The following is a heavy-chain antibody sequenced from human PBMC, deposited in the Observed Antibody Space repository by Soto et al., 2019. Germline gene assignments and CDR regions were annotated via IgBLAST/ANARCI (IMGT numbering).Heavy chain of an antibody. CDR3: AGRGYSGYDSIYYYGMDV. Sequence: QVQLVQSGAEVKKPGSSVKVSCKASGGTFSSYAISWVRQAPGQGLEWMGGIIPIFGPANYAQKFQGRVTITADESTSTAYMELSSLRSEDTAVYYCAGRGYSGYDSIYYYGMDVWGQGPTVTVSS. CDR1: GGTFSSYA. V-gene: IGHV1-69*01. CDR2: IIPIFGPA. D-gene: IGHD5-12*01. J-gene: IGHJ6*02.